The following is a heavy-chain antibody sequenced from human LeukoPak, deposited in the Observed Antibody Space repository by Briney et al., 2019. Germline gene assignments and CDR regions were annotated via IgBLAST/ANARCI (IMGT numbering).Heavy chain of an antibody. J-gene: IGHJ4*02. CDR2: IHDSGST. CDR3: ARDAGEYVGGSAGHYFDY. Sequence: SETLSLTCTVSGGSISSYYWSWIRQHPVKGLEWIGYIHDSGSTYYNPSLRGRVSMSLDAPDNQFSLKLTSVTAADTAVYYCARDAGEYVGGSAGHYFDYWGQGTLVTASS. V-gene: IGHV4-59*06. D-gene: IGHD1-26*01. CDR1: GGSISSYY.